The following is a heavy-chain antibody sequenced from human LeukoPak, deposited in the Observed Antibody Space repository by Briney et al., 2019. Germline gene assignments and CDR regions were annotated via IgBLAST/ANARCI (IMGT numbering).Heavy chain of an antibody. D-gene: IGHD2-15*01. CDR2: INHSGST. Sequence: PSETLSLTCAVYGGSFSGYYWSWIRQPPGKGLEWIGEINHSGSTYYNPSLKSRVTISVDTSKNQFSLKLSSVTAADTAVYYCARDLNLQGGWFDPWGQGTLVTVSS. CDR3: ARDLNLQGGWFDP. V-gene: IGHV4-34*09. J-gene: IGHJ5*02. CDR1: GGSFSGYY.